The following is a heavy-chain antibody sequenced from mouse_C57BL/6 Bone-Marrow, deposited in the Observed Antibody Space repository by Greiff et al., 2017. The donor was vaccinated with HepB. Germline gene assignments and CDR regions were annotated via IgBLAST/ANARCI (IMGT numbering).Heavy chain of an antibody. CDR3: ARGGGILYYFDY. CDR1: GYSFTGYY. V-gene: IGHV1-66*01. CDR2: IYPGTGNT. J-gene: IGHJ2*01. Sequence: QVQLQQSGPELVKPGASVKISCKASGYSFTGYYIHWVKQRPGQGLEWIGWIYPGTGNTTYNEKFKGKATLTADTSSSTAYMQLSSLTSEDSAVYYWARGGGILYYFDYWGQGTTLTVSS.